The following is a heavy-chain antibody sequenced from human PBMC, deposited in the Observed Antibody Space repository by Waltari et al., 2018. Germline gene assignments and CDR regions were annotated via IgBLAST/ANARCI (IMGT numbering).Heavy chain of an antibody. V-gene: IGHV3-21*01. Sequence: EVQLVESGGGLVKPGGSLRLSCAASGFTFSSYSMNWVRQAPGKGLEWVSSISSSSSYIYYADSVKGRFTISRYNAKNSLYLQMNSLRAEDTAVYYCASVPYCSGGSCSHYWGQGTLVTVSS. CDR3: ASVPYCSGGSCSHY. CDR1: GFTFSSYS. D-gene: IGHD2-15*01. CDR2: ISSSSSYI. J-gene: IGHJ4*02.